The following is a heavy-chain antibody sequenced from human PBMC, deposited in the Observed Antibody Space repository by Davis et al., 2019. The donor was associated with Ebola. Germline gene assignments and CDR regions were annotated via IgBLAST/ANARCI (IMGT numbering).Heavy chain of an antibody. CDR2: INPNSGGT. CDR3: ARGDYTMHEAFDI. CDR1: GYTFTGYY. D-gene: IGHD3-10*01. J-gene: IGHJ3*02. V-gene: IGHV1-2*02. Sequence: ASVKVSCKASGYTFTGYYMHWVRQAPGQGLEWMGWINPNSGGTNYAQKFQGRVTMTRDTSISTAYMELSSLRSEDTAVYYCARGDYTMHEAFDIWGQGTMVTVSS.